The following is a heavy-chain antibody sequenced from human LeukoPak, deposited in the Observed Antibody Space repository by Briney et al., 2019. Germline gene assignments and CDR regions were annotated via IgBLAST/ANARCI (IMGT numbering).Heavy chain of an antibody. V-gene: IGHV3-7*01. CDR3: ASGLEWLLYPFDY. CDR1: GFTFSSHW. D-gene: IGHD3-3*01. Sequence: GGSLRLSCAASGFTFSSHWMSWVRQAPGKGLEWVANIKQDGSEKYYVDAVKGRFTISRDNAKNSLYLQMNSLRAEDTAVYYCASGLEWLLYPFDYWGQGTLVTVSS. J-gene: IGHJ4*02. CDR2: IKQDGSEK.